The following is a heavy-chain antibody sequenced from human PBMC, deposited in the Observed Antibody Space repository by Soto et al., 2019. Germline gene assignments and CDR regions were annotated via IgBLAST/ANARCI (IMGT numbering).Heavy chain of an antibody. CDR1: GGSINSSSYL. CDR3: ARHRGILTTIDY. V-gene: IGHV4-39*01. D-gene: IGHD4-17*01. CDR2: IYYSGST. Sequence: SETLSLTCTVSGGSINSSSYLWGWIRQPPGKGLEWIGTIYYSGSTYCNPSLKSRVTLYVDTSQNQFSLRLSSVFAADTAVYYCARHRGILTTIDYWGQGTVVTVSS. J-gene: IGHJ4*02.